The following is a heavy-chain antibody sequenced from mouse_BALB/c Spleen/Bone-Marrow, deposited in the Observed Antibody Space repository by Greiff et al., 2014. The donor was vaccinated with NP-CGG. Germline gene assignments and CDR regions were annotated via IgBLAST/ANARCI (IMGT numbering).Heavy chain of an antibody. CDR2: INPYNGGT. V-gene: IGHV1S30*01. CDR3: ARQLYGTYAY. CDR1: GYSFTGYY. J-gene: IGHJ3*01. Sequence: VQLKQSGPELVKPGPSVKISCKASGYSFTGYYMHWVKQSHGKSLEWIGEINPYNGGTSYNQKFKGKATLTVDTSSSTAFMEPHSLSSEDSFVYYCARQLYGTYAYWGQGTLVTVSA. D-gene: IGHD2-10*02.